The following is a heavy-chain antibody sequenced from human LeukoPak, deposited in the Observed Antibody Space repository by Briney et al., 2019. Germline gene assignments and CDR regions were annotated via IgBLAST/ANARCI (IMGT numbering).Heavy chain of an antibody. CDR1: GYTFTSYD. CDR3: ARAYGYCSGGSCYSGWFDP. V-gene: IGHV1-8*01. J-gene: IGHJ5*02. CDR2: MNPNSGNT. D-gene: IGHD2-15*01. Sequence: GASVKVSCKASGYTFTSYDINWVRQATGQGLEWMGWMNPNSGNTGYAQKFQGRVTMTRNTSISTAYMELSSLRSEDTAVYYCARAYGYCSGGSCYSGWFDPWGQGTLVTVSS.